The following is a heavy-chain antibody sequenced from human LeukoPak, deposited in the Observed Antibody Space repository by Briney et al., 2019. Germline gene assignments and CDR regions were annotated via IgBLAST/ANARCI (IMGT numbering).Heavy chain of an antibody. CDR3: ARRGYYDTSGYYSK. V-gene: IGHV4-39*01. CDR1: GASITSSSYS. J-gene: IGHJ4*02. CDR2: IYYSGST. Sequence: SSETLSLTCTVSGASITSSSYSWGWIRQPPGKGLEWIGTIYYSGSTYYNPSLKSRVTISIDTSKNQFSLKLSSVTAADMAVYYCARRGYYDTSGYYSKWGQGALVTVSS. D-gene: IGHD3-22*01.